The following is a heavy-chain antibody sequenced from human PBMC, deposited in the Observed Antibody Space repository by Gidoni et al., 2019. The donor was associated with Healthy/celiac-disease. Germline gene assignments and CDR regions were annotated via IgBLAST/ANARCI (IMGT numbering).Heavy chain of an antibody. CDR3: VSRTSYYESPNFDY. CDR2: ISSNGGST. CDR1: GFPFSIYA. D-gene: IGHD2-2*01. V-gene: IGHV3-64D*06. Sequence: VQLVESGGGLVPPVGSLCLYCSASGFPFSIYAMHWVRQAPGKGLEYVSAISSNGGSTYYADAVKGRVTISRDNSKNTLYLQMSSLRAEDTAVYYCVSRTSYYESPNFDYWGQGTLVTVSS. J-gene: IGHJ4*02.